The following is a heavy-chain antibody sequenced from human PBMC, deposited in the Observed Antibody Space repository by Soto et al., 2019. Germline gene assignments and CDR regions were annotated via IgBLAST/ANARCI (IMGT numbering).Heavy chain of an antibody. CDR2: INAGNGNT. Sequence: ASVKVSWKDSGYTFTSYAMHWVRQAPGQRLEWMGWINAGNGNTKYSQKFHGRVTITRDTSASTAYMELSSLRSEDTAVYYCAMRPKIVVGNGAVDYWGQRTLVTVSS. J-gene: IGHJ4*02. CDR3: AMRPKIVVGNGAVDY. D-gene: IGHD3-22*01. CDR1: GYTFTSYA. V-gene: IGHV1-3*01.